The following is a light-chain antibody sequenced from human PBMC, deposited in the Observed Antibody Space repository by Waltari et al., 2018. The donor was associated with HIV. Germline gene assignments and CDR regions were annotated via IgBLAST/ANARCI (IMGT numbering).Light chain of an antibody. CDR2: AAA. J-gene: IGKJ4*01. Sequence: DIQMTQSPSSVSASVGDRVTITCRASQGISSWLAWYQQKPGKAPTLLIYAAASLQSGVPARFSVSGSGTHFTLTISSLQPEDVATDYCQQANSVPLTFGGGTKVEIK. CDR3: QQANSVPLT. CDR1: QGISSW. V-gene: IGKV1-12*01.